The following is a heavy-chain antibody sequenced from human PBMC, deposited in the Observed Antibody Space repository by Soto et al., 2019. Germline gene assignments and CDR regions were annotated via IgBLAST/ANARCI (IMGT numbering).Heavy chain of an antibody. J-gene: IGHJ4*02. D-gene: IGHD6-13*01. CDR2: IIPIFGTA. Sequence: SVKVSCTSSGVTFSSYAISWVRQAPGQGLEWMGGIIPIFGTANYAQKFQGRVTITADESTSTAYMELSSLRSEDTAVYYCARGSSSCYYFDDWGQGNLVTVSS. CDR3: ARGSSSCYYFDD. V-gene: IGHV1-69*13. CDR1: GVTFSSYA.